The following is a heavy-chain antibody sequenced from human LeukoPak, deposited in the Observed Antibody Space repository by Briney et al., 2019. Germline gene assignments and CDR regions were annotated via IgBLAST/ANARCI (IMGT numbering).Heavy chain of an antibody. Sequence: GGSLRLSCAASGFTFSSYGMHWVRQAPGKGLEWVAHIKGDGSDKEYVDSVKGRFTISRDNAKNSLYLQMNSLRAEDTAVYYCARWRTYIQGFFDPWGQGTLVTVSS. D-gene: IGHD1/OR15-1a*01. CDR3: ARWRTYIQGFFDP. CDR1: GFTFSSYG. CDR2: IKGDGSDK. J-gene: IGHJ5*02. V-gene: IGHV3-7*05.